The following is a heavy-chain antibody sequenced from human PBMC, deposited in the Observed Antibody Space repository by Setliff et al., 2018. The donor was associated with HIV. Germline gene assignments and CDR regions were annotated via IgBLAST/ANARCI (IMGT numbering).Heavy chain of an antibody. V-gene: IGHV1-69*10. D-gene: IGHD3-16*01. CDR1: GGTFSSYV. Sequence: EASVKVSCKASGGTFSSYVINWVRQAPGQGLEWMGGAIPMLGIANHVHKFQGRVTITADKSTSTAYMELNSLRSEDTAVYYCARSSYYDVNSPFDYWGQGTRVTVS. CDR2: AIPMLGIA. J-gene: IGHJ4*02. CDR3: ARSSYYDVNSPFDY.